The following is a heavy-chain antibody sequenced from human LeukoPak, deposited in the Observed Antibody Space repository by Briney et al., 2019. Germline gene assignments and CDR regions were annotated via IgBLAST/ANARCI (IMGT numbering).Heavy chain of an antibody. CDR1: GGSISSGGYY. D-gene: IGHD6-13*01. CDR3: ARSPLVAAANDY. J-gene: IGHJ4*02. CDR2: IYYSGST. V-gene: IGHV4-31*03. Sequence: PSETLSLTYTVSGGSISSGGYYWSWIRQHPGKGLEWIGYIYYSGSTYYNPSLKSRVTISVDTSKNQFSLKLSSVTAADTAVYYCARSPLVAAANDYWGQGTLVTVSS.